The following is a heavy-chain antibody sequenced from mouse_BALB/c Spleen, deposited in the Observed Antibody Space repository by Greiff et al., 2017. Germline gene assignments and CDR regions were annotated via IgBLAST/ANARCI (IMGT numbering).Heavy chain of an antibody. Sequence: EVKLQESGPSLVKPSQTLSLTCSVTGDSITSGYWNWIRKFPGNKLEYMGYISYSGSTYYNPSLKSRISITRDTSKNQYYLQLNSVTTEDTATYYCAKLYYGNYDYAMDYWGQGTSVTVSS. CDR3: AKLYYGNYDYAMDY. D-gene: IGHD2-1*01. J-gene: IGHJ4*01. CDR1: GDSITSGY. CDR2: ISYSGST. V-gene: IGHV3-8*02.